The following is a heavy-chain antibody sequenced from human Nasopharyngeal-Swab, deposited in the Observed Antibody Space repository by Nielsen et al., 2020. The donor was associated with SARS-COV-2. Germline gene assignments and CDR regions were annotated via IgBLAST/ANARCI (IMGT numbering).Heavy chain of an antibody. CDR3: ARGAYYGSGSYFHYYYGMDV. V-gene: IGHV1-46*01. J-gene: IGHJ6*02. CDR2: INPSGGIT. D-gene: IGHD3-10*01. Sequence: WVRQAPGQGLEWMGIINPSGGITSYAQKFQGRVTMTRDTSTSTVYMELSSLRSEDTAVYYCARGAYYGSGSYFHYYYGMDVWGQGTTVTVSS.